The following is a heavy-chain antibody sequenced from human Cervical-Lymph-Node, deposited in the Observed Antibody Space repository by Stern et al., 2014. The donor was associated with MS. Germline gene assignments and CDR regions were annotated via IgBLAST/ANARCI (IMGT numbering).Heavy chain of an antibody. D-gene: IGHD6-19*01. V-gene: IGHV3-23*04. CDR3: AKVYGSGPFDY. Sequence: EVQLVESGGTLVQPGGSLRLSCAASGFTSSSYAMSWVRQAPGKGLEWVSVISGSDGSTFYADSVKGRFTISRDNSKNTLFLQMNSLRAEDTAVYYCAKVYGSGPFDYWGQGTLVTVSS. J-gene: IGHJ4*02. CDR2: ISGSDGST. CDR1: GFTSSSYA.